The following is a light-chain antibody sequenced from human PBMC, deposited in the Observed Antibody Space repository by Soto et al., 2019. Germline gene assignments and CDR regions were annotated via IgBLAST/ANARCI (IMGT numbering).Light chain of an antibody. J-gene: IGKJ5*01. Sequence: EIVLTQSPGTLSVSPGERATLSCRASQSVSSSYLAWYQQNSGQAPRLLIYGASSRATGIPDRFSGSGSGSVFTLTLTRLQPEDFPVYYCQRYRSSSITFGQGTRLEIK. CDR1: QSVSSSY. CDR2: GAS. V-gene: IGKV3-20*01. CDR3: QRYRSSSIT.